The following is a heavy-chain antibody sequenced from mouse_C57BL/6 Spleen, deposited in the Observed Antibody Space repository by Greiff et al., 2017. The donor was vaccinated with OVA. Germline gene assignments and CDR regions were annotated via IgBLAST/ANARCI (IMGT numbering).Heavy chain of an antibody. CDR1: GYTFTDYN. CDR2: INPNNGGT. V-gene: IGHV1-22*01. CDR3: AREEGIYYEFAY. D-gene: IGHD2-4*01. J-gene: IGHJ3*01. Sequence: EVQLQQSGPELVKPGASVKMSCKASGYTFTDYNMHWVKQSHGKSLEWIGYINPNNGGTSYNQKFKGKATLTVNKSSSTAYMELRSLTSEDSAVYYCAREEGIYYEFAYWGQGTLVTVSA.